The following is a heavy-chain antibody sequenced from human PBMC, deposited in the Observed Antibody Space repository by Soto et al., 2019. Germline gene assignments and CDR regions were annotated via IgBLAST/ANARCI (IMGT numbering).Heavy chain of an antibody. Sequence: PGGSLILSCVCSGFTFSAYFMHWVRQAPGKGLECVAVISDTGSSHYYAASVEGRFTISRENSKNTLSLHMDRLRVEDTAVYYCAKDRGGDCPDNSCYFGADYWGQGTQVTVSS. D-gene: IGHD2-2*01. CDR2: ISDTGSSH. J-gene: IGHJ4*02. CDR3: AKDRGGDCPDNSCYFGADY. CDR1: GFTFSAYF. V-gene: IGHV3-30*18.